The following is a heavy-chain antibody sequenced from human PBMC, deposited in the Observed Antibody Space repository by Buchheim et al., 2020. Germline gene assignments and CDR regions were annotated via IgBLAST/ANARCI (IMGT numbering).Heavy chain of an antibody. CDR3: ARAPKTIRYFDY. Sequence: QVQLQESGPGLVKPSHTLSLTCTVSGGSISSGSYYWSWIRQPAGKGLEWIGRIYTSGSTNYNPSLKSRVTISVDTSKNQSSLKLSCVTAADTAVYYCARAPKTIRYFDYWGQGTL. J-gene: IGHJ4*02. D-gene: IGHD2-21*01. CDR1: GGSISSGSYY. CDR2: IYTSGST. V-gene: IGHV4-61*02.